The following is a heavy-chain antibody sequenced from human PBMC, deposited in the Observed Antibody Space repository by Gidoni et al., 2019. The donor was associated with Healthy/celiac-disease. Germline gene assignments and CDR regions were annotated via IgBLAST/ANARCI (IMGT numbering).Heavy chain of an antibody. V-gene: IGHV3-23*01. CDR2: ISGSGGST. J-gene: IGHJ3*02. CDR3: AKDHPGGDAFDI. Sequence: EVQLLESGGGLVQPGGSVRLSCAASGFTFSSYAMSWVRQAPGKGLGWVSGISGSGGSTYYADSVKGRFTISRDNSKNTLYLQMNSLRAEDTAVYYCAKDHPGGDAFDIWGQGTMVTVSS. CDR1: GFTFSSYA.